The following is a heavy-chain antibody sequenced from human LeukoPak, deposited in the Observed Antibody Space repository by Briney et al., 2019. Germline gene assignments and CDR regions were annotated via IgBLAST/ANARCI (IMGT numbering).Heavy chain of an antibody. J-gene: IGHJ4*02. CDR3: ARGGWEHLLDY. D-gene: IGHD4-23*01. CDR1: GGSISSGGYY. Sequence: SQTLSLTCTVSGGSISSGGYYWSWIRQHPGKGLEWIGYIYYSGSTYYSPTLKGRVTISVDTSKNQFSLKLSSVTAADTAVYYCARGGWEHLLDYWGQGTLVTVSS. CDR2: IYYSGST. V-gene: IGHV4-31*03.